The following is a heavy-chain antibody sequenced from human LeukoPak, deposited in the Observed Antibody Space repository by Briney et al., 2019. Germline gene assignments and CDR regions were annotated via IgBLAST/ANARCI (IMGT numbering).Heavy chain of an antibody. Sequence: PSETLSLTCAVYGGSFSGYYWSWVRQPAGKGLEWVGEINHSGSTNDNPSLKSRVTISVDTSKNQFSLKLSSVTAADTAVYHCARGGSPGGATNDYWGQGTLVTVSS. J-gene: IGHJ4*02. V-gene: IGHV4-34*01. D-gene: IGHD1-26*01. CDR1: GGSFSGYY. CDR3: ARGGSPGGATNDY. CDR2: INHSGST.